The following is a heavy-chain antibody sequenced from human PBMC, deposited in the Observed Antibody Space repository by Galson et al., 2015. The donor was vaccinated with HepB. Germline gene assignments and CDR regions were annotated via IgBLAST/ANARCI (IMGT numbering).Heavy chain of an antibody. Sequence: SLRLSCAASGFTFSSYAMHWVRQAPGKGLEWVAVISYDGSNKYYADSVKGRFTISRDNSKNMLYLQMNSLRAEDTAVYYCARDQSPTIFGVAAFTPSDYWGQGTLVTVSS. CDR1: GFTFSSYA. CDR2: ISYDGSNK. D-gene: IGHD3-3*01. J-gene: IGHJ4*02. V-gene: IGHV3-30-3*01. CDR3: ARDQSPTIFGVAAFTPSDY.